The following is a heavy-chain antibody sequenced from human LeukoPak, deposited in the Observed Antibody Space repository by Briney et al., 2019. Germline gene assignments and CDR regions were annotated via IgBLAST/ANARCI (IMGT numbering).Heavy chain of an antibody. Sequence: GGSLRLSCAASGFTFSSYAMSWVRQAPGEGLEWVAVIWHDGRNQHYADSVKGRFTISRDNSKGTLYLQMNSLRVEDTAVYYCARQTGTYDLDYWGQGTLVTVSS. CDR1: GFTFSSYA. D-gene: IGHD3-10*01. CDR2: IWHDGRNQ. CDR3: ARQTGTYDLDY. V-gene: IGHV3-33*08. J-gene: IGHJ4*02.